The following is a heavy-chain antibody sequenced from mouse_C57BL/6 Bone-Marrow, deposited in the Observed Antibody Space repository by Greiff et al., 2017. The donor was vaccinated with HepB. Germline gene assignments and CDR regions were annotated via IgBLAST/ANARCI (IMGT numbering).Heavy chain of an antibody. CDR3: ARRNYYGSSPYFDY. V-gene: IGHV2-2*01. CDR2: IWSGGST. D-gene: IGHD1-1*01. Sequence: VKLVESGPGLVQPSQSLSITCTVSGFSLTSYGVHWVRQSPGKGLEWLGVIWSGGSTDYNAAFISRLSISKDDSKSQVFFKLNSLQADDTAIYYCARRNYYGSSPYFDYWGQGTTLTVSS. CDR1: GFSLTSYG. J-gene: IGHJ2*01.